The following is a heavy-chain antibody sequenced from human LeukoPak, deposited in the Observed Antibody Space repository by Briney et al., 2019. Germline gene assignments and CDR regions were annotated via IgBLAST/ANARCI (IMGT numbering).Heavy chain of an antibody. D-gene: IGHD6-19*01. Sequence: GGSLRLSCAASGFTFSSYGMHWVRQAPGKGLECVGVIWYDGSNKYYADSVKGRFTISRDNSKNTLYLQMNSLRAEDTAVYYCARDGLSVAGLYFDYWGQGTLVTVSS. CDR2: IWYDGSNK. J-gene: IGHJ4*02. V-gene: IGHV3-33*01. CDR1: GFTFSSYG. CDR3: ARDGLSVAGLYFDY.